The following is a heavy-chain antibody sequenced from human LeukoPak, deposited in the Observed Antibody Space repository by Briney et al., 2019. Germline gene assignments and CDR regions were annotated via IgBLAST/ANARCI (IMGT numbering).Heavy chain of an antibody. Sequence: GGSLRLSCAASGFTFSDYYMSWIRQAPGKGLEWISYISSSGDYTNYADSVKGRFTISRDNTKNSLYLQMNSLRAEDTAVYYCGTVRNSSRRRCLEPWGKGTLVSVSS. CDR1: GFTFSDYY. V-gene: IGHV3-11*06. CDR2: ISSSGDYT. CDR3: GTVRNSSRRRCLEP. D-gene: IGHD2-8*02. J-gene: IGHJ5*02.